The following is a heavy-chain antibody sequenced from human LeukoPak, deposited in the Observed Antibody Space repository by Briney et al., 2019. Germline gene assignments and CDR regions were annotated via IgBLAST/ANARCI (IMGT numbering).Heavy chain of an antibody. J-gene: IGHJ6*02. CDR3: ARYYGSGRGYYGMDV. Sequence: GGSLRLSCAASGFSFSTYAMHWVRQAPGKGLEWVAVISYDGSDKYYADSVKGRFTFSRDNSKNTLYLQLNSLRAEDTAVYYCARYYGSGRGYYGMDVWGQGTTVTVSS. V-gene: IGHV3-30-3*01. CDR2: ISYDGSDK. CDR1: GFSFSTYA. D-gene: IGHD3-10*01.